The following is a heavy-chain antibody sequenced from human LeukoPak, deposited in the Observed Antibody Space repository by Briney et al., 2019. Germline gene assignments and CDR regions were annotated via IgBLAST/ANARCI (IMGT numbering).Heavy chain of an antibody. CDR3: ARMYGSGSYPGY. J-gene: IGHJ4*02. Sequence: KPSETLSLTCAVYGGSFSGYYWSWIRQPPGKGLEWIGEINHSGSTNYNPSLKSRVTISVDTSKNQFSLKLSSVTAADTAVYYCARMYGSGSYPGYWGQGTLVTVSS. CDR2: INHSGST. V-gene: IGHV4-34*01. CDR1: GGSFSGYY. D-gene: IGHD3-10*01.